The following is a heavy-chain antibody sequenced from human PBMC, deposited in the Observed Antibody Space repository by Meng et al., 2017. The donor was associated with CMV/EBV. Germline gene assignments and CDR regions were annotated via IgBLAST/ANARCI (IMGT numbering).Heavy chain of an antibody. CDR3: ARGVSSGDFWSEAGY. CDR2: ISYDGSNK. J-gene: IGHJ4*02. V-gene: IGHV3-30-3*01. CDR1: GFTFSSYA. D-gene: IGHD3-3*01. Sequence: GESLKISCAASGFTFSSYAMHWVRQAPGKGLEWVAVISYDGSNKYYADSVKGRFTISRDNSKNTLYLQMNSLRAEDTAVYYCARGVSSGDFWSEAGYWGQGTLVTVSS.